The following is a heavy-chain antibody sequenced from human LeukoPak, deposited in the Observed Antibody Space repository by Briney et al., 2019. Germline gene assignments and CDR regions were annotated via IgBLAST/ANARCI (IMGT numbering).Heavy chain of an antibody. CDR3: AKDAHRFYYDTRGYYYHFDS. V-gene: IGHV3-23*01. CDR1: GFTFSTYT. CDR2: ISGNGGNT. D-gene: IGHD3-22*01. Sequence: GGSLRLSCAASGFTFSTYTMTWVRQAPGKGLEWVSAISGNGGNTYYADSVKGRFTISRDSSKNTLYLQMYSLTAEDTAVYYCAKDAHRFYYDTRGYYYHFDSWGQGTLVTVSS. J-gene: IGHJ4*02.